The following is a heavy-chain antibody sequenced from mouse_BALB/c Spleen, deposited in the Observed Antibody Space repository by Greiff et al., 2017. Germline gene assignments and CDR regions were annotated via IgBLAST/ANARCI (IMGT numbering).Heavy chain of an antibody. CDR3: VRDRGYGPGFAY. Sequence: QVTLKVSGPGLVAPSQSLSITCTVSGFSLTSYDISWIRQPPGKGLEWLGVIWTGGGTNYNSAFMSRLSISKDNSKSQVFLKMNSLQTDDTAIYYCVRDRGYGPGFAYWGQGTLVTVSA. J-gene: IGHJ3*01. D-gene: IGHD1-2*01. CDR1: GFSLTSYD. V-gene: IGHV2-9-2*01. CDR2: IWTGGGT.